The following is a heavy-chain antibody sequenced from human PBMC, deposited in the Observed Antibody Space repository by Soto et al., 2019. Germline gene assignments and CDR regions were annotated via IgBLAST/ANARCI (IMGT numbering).Heavy chain of an antibody. D-gene: IGHD2-2*01. V-gene: IGHV3-7*03. CDR2: IKQDGSEK. CDR3: AKSFCSSSSCFFLWVDP. J-gene: IGHJ5*02. CDR1: GFTFSSYW. Sequence: LRLSCAASGFTFSSYWMSWVRQAPGKGLEWVANIKQDGSEKYYVDSVKGRFTISRDNAKNSLYLQMNNLGVDDTAMYYCAKSFCSSSSCFFLWVDPWGPGTLVTVSS.